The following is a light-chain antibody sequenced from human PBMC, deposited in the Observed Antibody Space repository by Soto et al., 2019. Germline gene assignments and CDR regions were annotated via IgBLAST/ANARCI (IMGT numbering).Light chain of an antibody. J-gene: IGKJ5*01. CDR1: QSLSGNY. CDR3: QQYGHSPIT. CDR2: GAS. Sequence: EIVLTQSPGTLSLSPGERVILSCRGSQSLSGNYLAWYQQKPGQAPKFLIYGASNRATDIPDRFSGGGSGTDFALTINRLEPEDSAVYYCQQYGHSPITFGQGTRLEIK. V-gene: IGKV3-20*01.